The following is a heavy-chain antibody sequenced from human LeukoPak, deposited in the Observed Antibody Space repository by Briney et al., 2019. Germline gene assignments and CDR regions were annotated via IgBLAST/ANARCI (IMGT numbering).Heavy chain of an antibody. CDR1: GGSFSGYH. D-gene: IGHD3-10*01. J-gene: IGHJ4*02. Sequence: SSETLSLTCAVYGGSFSGYHWSWIRQPPGKGLEWIGEINHSGSTNYNPSLKSRVTISVDTSKNQFSLKLSSVTAADTAVYYCASTWDYYVSGKPPDDYWGQGTLVTVSS. CDR3: ASTWDYYVSGKPPDDY. V-gene: IGHV4-34*01. CDR2: INHSGST.